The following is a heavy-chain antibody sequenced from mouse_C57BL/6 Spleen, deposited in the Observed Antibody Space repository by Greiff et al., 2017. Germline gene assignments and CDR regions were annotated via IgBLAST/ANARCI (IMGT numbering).Heavy chain of an antibody. Sequence: QVQLQQSGAELVKPGASVKLSCKASGYTFTSYWMQWVKQRPGQGLEWIGEIDPSDSYTNYNQKFKGKATLTVDTSSSTAYMQLSSLTSEDSAVYYCARGGYYGSSHFDYWGQGTTLTVSS. CDR1: GYTFTSYW. CDR3: ARGGYYGSSHFDY. D-gene: IGHD1-1*01. V-gene: IGHV1-50*01. J-gene: IGHJ2*01. CDR2: IDPSDSYT.